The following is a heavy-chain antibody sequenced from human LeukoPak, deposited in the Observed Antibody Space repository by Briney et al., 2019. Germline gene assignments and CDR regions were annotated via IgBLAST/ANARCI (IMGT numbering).Heavy chain of an antibody. CDR2: IWYDGSNK. CDR1: GFTFSSYG. D-gene: IGHD3-10*01. J-gene: IGHJ3*02. CDR3: ARGPVYYGSGSSHGFDI. Sequence: GGPLRLSCAASGFTFSSYGMHWVRQAPGKGLEWVAVIWYDGSNKYYADSVKGRFTISRDNSKNTLYLQMNSLRAEGTAVYYCARGPVYYGSGSSHGFDIWGQGTMVTVSS. V-gene: IGHV3-33*01.